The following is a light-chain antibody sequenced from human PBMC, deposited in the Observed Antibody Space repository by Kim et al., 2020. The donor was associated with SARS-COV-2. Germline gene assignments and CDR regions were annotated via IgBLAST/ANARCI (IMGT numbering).Light chain of an antibody. J-gene: IGLJ2*01. CDR1: STDVGGYDY. CDR3: SSYSSTNFAV. CDR2: AVT. Sequence: GQSINISCTGTSTDVGGYDYVSWYQQHPGKAPKLIIYAVTQRPSGVSNHFSASESANTASLTISGLQAEDEADYYCSSYSSTNFAVFGGGTKLTVL. V-gene: IGLV2-14*04.